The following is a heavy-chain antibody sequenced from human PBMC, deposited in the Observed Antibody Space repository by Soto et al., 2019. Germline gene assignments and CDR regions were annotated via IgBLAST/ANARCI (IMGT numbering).Heavy chain of an antibody. CDR3: ERSGNSDY. D-gene: IGHD2-15*01. V-gene: IGHV1-18*01. Sequence: QVQLVQSGGEVKKPGASVKVSCKASAYSFSSYGIMWVRQAPGQGLEWMGWINPYNGNTDYAQNLQGRVTMTTDTSTSTAYMEVRGLRSDDTAVYYCERSGNSDYWGQGTLVTVSS. CDR1: AYSFSSYG. CDR2: INPYNGNT. J-gene: IGHJ4*02.